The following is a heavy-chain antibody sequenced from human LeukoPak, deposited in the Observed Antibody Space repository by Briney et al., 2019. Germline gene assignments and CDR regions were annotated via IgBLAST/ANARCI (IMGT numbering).Heavy chain of an antibody. CDR3: ARDRSTIFGVVDAFDI. CDR1: GFTFSSYS. Sequence: GGSLRLSCAASGFTFSSYSMNWVRQAPGKGLEWVSYISSSSSTIYYADSVKGRFTISRDNAKNSLYLQMNSLRAEDTAVYYCARDRSTIFGVVDAFDIWGQGTMVTVSS. J-gene: IGHJ3*02. D-gene: IGHD3-3*01. CDR2: ISSSSSTI. V-gene: IGHV3-48*01.